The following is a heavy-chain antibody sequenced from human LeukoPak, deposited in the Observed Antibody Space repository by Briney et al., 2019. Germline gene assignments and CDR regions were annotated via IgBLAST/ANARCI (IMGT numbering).Heavy chain of an antibody. CDR2: IYYSGST. CDR1: GGSISSSSYY. CDR3: ASDQRSIAVAGMNY. Sequence: NPSETLSLTCTVSGGSISSSSYYWGWIRQPPGKGLEWIGSIYYSGSTYYNPSLKSRVTISVDTSKNQFSLKLSSVTAADTAVYYCASDQRSIAVAGMNYWGQGTLVTVSS. V-gene: IGHV4-39*01. D-gene: IGHD6-19*01. J-gene: IGHJ4*02.